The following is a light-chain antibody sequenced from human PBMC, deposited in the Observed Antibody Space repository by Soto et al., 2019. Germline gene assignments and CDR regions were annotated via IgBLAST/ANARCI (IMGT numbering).Light chain of an antibody. CDR2: LNSDGRH. V-gene: IGLV4-69*01. J-gene: IGLJ2*01. CDR1: SRHSSYA. Sequence: QLVLTQSPSASASLGASVKLTRTLSSRHSSYAIAWHQQQPEKGPRYLMKLNSDGRHTKGDGIPDRFSGSSSGTERYLTISSLQSEDEADYYCQTWGTGILVFGGGTKVTVL. CDR3: QTWGTGILV.